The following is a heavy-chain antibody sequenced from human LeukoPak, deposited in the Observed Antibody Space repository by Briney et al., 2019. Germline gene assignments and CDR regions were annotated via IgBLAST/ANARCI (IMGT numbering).Heavy chain of an antibody. Sequence: PSETLSLTCRVSGGSFRDHYWSWIRQPPGEGLEWIAEISPSGTSSYNPSLRSRVTVSVDSSRNQLSLELTSVTAADTAVYYCRLSFLELEDYWGQGTLVTVSS. D-gene: IGHD3-3*01. V-gene: IGHV4-34*01. CDR3: RLSFLELEDY. CDR2: ISPSGTS. J-gene: IGHJ4*02. CDR1: GGSFRDHY.